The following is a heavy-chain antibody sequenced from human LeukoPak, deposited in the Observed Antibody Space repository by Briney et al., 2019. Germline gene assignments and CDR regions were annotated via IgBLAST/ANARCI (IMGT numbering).Heavy chain of an antibody. CDR1: GGSISSYY. D-gene: IGHD6-13*01. J-gene: IGHJ6*02. Sequence: SETLSLTCTVSGGSISSYYWSWIRQPPGKGLEWIGYIYYSGSTNYNPSLKSRVTISVDTSKNQCSLKLSSVTAADTAVYYCARGHQQLVYYYYGMDVWGQGTTVTVSS. V-gene: IGHV4-59*08. CDR3: ARGHQQLVYYYYGMDV. CDR2: IYYSGST.